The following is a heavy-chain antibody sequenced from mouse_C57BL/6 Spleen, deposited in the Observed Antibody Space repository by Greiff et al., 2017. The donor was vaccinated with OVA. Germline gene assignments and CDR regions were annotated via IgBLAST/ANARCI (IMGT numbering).Heavy chain of an antibody. V-gene: IGHV3-6*01. Sequence: EVKLVASGPGLVKPSQSLSLTCSVTGYSITSGYYWNWIRQFPGNKLEWMGYISYDGSNNYNPSLKNRISITRDTSKNQFFLKLNSVTTEDTATYYCARDEGLRRGFDYWGQGTTLTVSS. D-gene: IGHD2-4*01. CDR3: ARDEGLRRGFDY. CDR1: GYSITSGYY. CDR2: ISYDGSN. J-gene: IGHJ2*01.